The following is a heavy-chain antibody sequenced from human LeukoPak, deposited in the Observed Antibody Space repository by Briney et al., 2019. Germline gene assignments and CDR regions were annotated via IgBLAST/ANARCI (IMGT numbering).Heavy chain of an antibody. CDR1: GFTFSSYG. Sequence: GGSLRLSCAASGFTFSSYGMHWVRQAPGKGLEWVAVIWYDGSHKYYADSVRGRFTISRDNSKNTLHLQMNSLRAEDTAVYYCARDLLLWFGELSGDSDYWGQGTLVTVSS. D-gene: IGHD3-10*01. CDR2: IWYDGSHK. J-gene: IGHJ4*02. V-gene: IGHV3-33*01. CDR3: ARDLLLWFGELSGDSDY.